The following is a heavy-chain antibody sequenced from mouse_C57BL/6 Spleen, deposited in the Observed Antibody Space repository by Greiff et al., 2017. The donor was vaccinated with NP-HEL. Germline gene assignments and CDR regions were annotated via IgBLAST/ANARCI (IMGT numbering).Heavy chain of an antibody. V-gene: IGHV1-26*01. CDR1: GYTFTDYY. D-gene: IGHD2-3*01. CDR2: INPNNGGT. Sequence: EVQLQQSGPELVKPGASVKISCKASGYTFTDYYMNWVKQSHGKSLEWIGDINPNNGGTSYNQKFKGKATLTVDKSSSTAYMELRSLTSEDSAVYYCARYWILDGYSYFDYWGQGTTLTVSS. CDR3: ARYWILDGYSYFDY. J-gene: IGHJ2*01.